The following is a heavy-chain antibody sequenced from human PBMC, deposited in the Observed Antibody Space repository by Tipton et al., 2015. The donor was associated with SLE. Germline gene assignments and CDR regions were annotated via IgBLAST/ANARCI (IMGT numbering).Heavy chain of an antibody. V-gene: IGHV4-59*08. D-gene: IGHD5-12*01. CDR2: IYYSGST. Sequence: TLSLTCTVSGGSISSYYWSWIRQPPGKGLEWIGYIYYSGSTNYNPSLKSRVTISVDTSKNQSSLKLSSVTAADTAVYYCASRVTVDLDWYFDLWGRGTLVTASS. J-gene: IGHJ2*01. CDR3: ASRVTVDLDWYFDL. CDR1: GGSISSYY.